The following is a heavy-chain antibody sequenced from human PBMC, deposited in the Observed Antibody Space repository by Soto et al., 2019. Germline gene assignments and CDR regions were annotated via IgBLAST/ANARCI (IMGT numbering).Heavy chain of an antibody. V-gene: IGHV3-48*02. D-gene: IGHD6-19*01. CDR2: ITSDTLTI. Sequence: EVQLVESGGGLVQPGGSLRLSCAASGFTFSIYSMNWVRQAPGTGPEWFSYITSDTLTIKYTDSVKGRFTISRDNAKNSLYLQMTSLRDEATAVYFCARSVEGHFDYWGQGTVVTVSS. CDR3: ARSVEGHFDY. CDR1: GFTFSIYS. J-gene: IGHJ4*02.